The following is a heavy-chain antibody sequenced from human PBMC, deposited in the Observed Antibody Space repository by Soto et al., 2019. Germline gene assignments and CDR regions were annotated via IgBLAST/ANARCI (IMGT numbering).Heavy chain of an antibody. D-gene: IGHD3-22*01. J-gene: IGHJ4*02. CDR1: GGSFSGYY. Sequence: QVQLQQWGAGLLKPSETLSLTCAVYGGSFSGYYWSWIRQPPGKGLDWIGEINHSGSTNYNPSLKSRLTISVDTSKNQFSLKLRSVTAADTAVYYCARAPTYSYDTRILRYFDYWGQGTLVTVSS. CDR2: INHSGST. CDR3: ARAPTYSYDTRILRYFDY. V-gene: IGHV4-34*01.